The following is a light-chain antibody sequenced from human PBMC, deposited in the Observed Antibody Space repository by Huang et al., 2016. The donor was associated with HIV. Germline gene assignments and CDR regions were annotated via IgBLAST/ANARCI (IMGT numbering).Light chain of an antibody. J-gene: IGKJ1*01. CDR3: MQAVQTPWT. Sequence: DIVMTQSPLSLPVTPGEPASISCRSSQSLLHSNGYNYLDWYLQKPGQSPQLLIYLGSNRGSGVPDRFSGSGSGTDFTLKISRVEAEDVGVYYCMQAVQTPWTFGQGTKVEIK. CDR2: LGS. CDR1: QSLLHSNGYNY. V-gene: IGKV2-28*01.